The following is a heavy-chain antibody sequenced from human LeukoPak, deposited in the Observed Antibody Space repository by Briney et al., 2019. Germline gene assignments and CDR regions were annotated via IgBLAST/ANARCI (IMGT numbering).Heavy chain of an antibody. CDR1: GFTFSSYA. J-gene: IGHJ4*02. CDR3: AKEGLFGVVVSYFDY. CDR2: ISGSGGST. D-gene: IGHD3-22*01. V-gene: IGHV3-23*01. Sequence: GGSLRPSCAAPGFTFSSYAMSWVRQAPGKGLEWVSAISGSGGSTYYADSVKGRFTISRDNSKNTLYLQVNSLRAEDTAVYYCAKEGLFGVVVSYFDYWGQGTLVTVSS.